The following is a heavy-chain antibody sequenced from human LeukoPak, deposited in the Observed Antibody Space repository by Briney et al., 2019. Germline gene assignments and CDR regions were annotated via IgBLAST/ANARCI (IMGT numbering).Heavy chain of an antibody. CDR2: ISAYTGNT. CDR3: ARDSHIAGVAYYFDY. Sequence: ASVKVSCKASGYTFSAYGISWVRQAPGQGLEWMGYISAYTGNTSYAQNLQGRLTMTTDTSTSTAYMGLRSLRSDDTAFYYCARDSHIAGVAYYFDYWGQGTLVTVSS. D-gene: IGHD6-13*01. V-gene: IGHV1-18*01. J-gene: IGHJ4*02. CDR1: GYTFSAYG.